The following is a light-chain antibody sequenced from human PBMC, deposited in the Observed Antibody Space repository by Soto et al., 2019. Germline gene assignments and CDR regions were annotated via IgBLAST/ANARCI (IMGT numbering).Light chain of an antibody. CDR3: QQSYRTPHT. CDR2: AAS. CDR1: QGVNAY. Sequence: DIQMTQSPSSLSASVGDRVNITCRASQGVNAYLLWYQQRQGRAPTRLIYAASNLLSGVPSRFSGSRSGTTFTLTISCLPPEDFPTYYCQQSYRTPHTFGQETKLETK. V-gene: IGKV1-39*01. J-gene: IGKJ2*01.